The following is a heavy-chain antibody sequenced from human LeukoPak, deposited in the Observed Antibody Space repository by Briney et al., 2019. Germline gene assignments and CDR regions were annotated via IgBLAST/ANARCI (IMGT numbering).Heavy chain of an antibody. CDR1: GGTFISYA. D-gene: IGHD2-15*01. J-gene: IGHJ6*02. Sequence: SVKVSCKASGGTFISYAISWVRQAPGQGLEWMGGIIPIFGTANYAQKFQGRVTITADESTSTAYTELSGLRSEDTAVYYCARFPIYCSGGSCYGPDYYYGMDVWGQGTTVTVSS. CDR2: IIPIFGTA. CDR3: ARFPIYCSGGSCYGPDYYYGMDV. V-gene: IGHV1-69*13.